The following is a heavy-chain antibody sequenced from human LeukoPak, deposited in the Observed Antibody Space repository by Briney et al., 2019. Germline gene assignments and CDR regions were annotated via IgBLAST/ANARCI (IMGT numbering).Heavy chain of an antibody. D-gene: IGHD3-10*01. V-gene: IGHV4-39*01. CDR2: IYYTGTT. CDR3: ARHDYYGSLNWFDP. CDR1: GGSISSSSYY. Sequence: PSETLSLTCTVSGGSISSSSYYWGWIRQPPGKGLEWIGTIYYTGTTYYNPSLKSRLTISVDTSRNQFSLKLTSVTAADTAVYYCARHDYYGSLNWFDPWGQGTLITVSS. J-gene: IGHJ5*02.